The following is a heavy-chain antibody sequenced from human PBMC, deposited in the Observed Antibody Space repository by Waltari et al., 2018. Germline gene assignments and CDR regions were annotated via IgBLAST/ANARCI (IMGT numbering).Heavy chain of an antibody. V-gene: IGHV4-34*01. D-gene: IGHD1-26*01. CDR2: INQSRST. CDR3: ARENIVGASQEAEYFQH. J-gene: IGHJ1*01. Sequence: QVQLQQWGAGLLKPSETLSLTCAVYGGSFSGYYWSWIRQPPGKGLEWIGEINQSRSTNYNPSLKSRVTISVDTSKNQFSLKLSSVTAADTAVYYCARENIVGASQEAEYFQHWGHGTLVTVSS. CDR1: GGSFSGYY.